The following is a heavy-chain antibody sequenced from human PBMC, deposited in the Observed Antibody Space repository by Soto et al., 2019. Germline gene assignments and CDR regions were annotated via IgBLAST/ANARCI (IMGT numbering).Heavy chain of an antibody. D-gene: IGHD1-1*01. CDR3: TDFQLEYASSSGAY. CDR1: GFTFINAW. V-gene: IGHV3-15*07. J-gene: IGHJ4*02. Sequence: GGSLRLSCVGSGFTFINAWMNWVRQVPGKGLEWVGRIKSKADGGTTDYAAPVQGRFTISRDDSKNTFYLEMNSLNTEDTAMYYCTDFQLEYASSSGAYWGQGTLVTVSS. CDR2: IKSKADGGTT.